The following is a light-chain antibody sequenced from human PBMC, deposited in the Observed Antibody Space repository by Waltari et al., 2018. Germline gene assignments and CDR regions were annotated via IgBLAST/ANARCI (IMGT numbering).Light chain of an antibody. CDR2: EVT. CDR3: CSYAGTDTFWL. V-gene: IGLV2-23*02. Sequence: QSALTQPASVSASPGQSIAISCTGTSSDVGNYNLVSWYQHHPGKAPKLIIYEVTKRPSGVSDRFSGSKSGNTASLTISGLQAEDESDYYCCSYAGTDTFWLFGGGAKLTVL. J-gene: IGLJ2*01. CDR1: SSDVGNYNL.